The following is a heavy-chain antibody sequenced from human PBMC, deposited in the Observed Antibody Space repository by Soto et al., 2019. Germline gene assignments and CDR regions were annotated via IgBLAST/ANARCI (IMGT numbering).Heavy chain of an antibody. CDR2: ITGSGDST. J-gene: IGHJ6*02. CDR1: GLTFSSYA. V-gene: IGHV3-23*01. CDR3: AKRQGYRMVV. Sequence: EVQLLESGGGLVRPGWSLRLSCAASGLTFSSYAMTWVRQAPGRGLEWVSAITGSGDSTYYADSVNGRFNISRDNSKNTLSRRMNSLSVEATAVYFCAKRQGYRMVVWGQGTTVTVSS.